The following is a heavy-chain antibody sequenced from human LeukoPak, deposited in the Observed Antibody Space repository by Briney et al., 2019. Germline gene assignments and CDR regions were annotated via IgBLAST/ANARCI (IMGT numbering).Heavy chain of an antibody. J-gene: IGHJ6*03. CDR2: ISAYNGNT. V-gene: IGHV1-18*01. CDR1: GYTFTSYG. Sequence: GASVTVSCKASGYTFTSYGISWVRQAPGQGLEWMGWISAYNGNTNYAQKPQGRVTMTTDTSTSTAYMELRSLRSDDTAVYYCARDGLGGSGVAYYMDVWGKGTTVTVSS. CDR3: ARDGLGGSGVAYYMDV. D-gene: IGHD3-10*01.